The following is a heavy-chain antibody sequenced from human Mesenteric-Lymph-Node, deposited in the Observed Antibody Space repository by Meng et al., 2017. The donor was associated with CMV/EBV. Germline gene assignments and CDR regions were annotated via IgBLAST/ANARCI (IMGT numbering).Heavy chain of an antibody. V-gene: IGHV4-39*01. Sequence: QSQLQESGPGLVKPSETLSLSCIVSGDSISNSTYYWTWIRQPPGKGLEWIGSVHHSGTTYYNPSLKGRLTISVDTSANLFSLRLTTVTAADTATYYCARRGNYDSDYSEYWGQGTLVTVSS. CDR3: ARRGNYDSDYSEY. CDR1: GDSISNSTYY. J-gene: IGHJ4*02. CDR2: VHHSGTT. D-gene: IGHD3-22*01.